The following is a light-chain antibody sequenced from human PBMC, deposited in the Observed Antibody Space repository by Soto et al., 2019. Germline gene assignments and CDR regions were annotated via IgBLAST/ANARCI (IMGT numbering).Light chain of an antibody. CDR1: QGIKDY. CDR3: QQYNTWPRT. V-gene: IGKV3-15*01. CDR2: GAS. Sequence: EIVITQSPATLSVSPGERATLSCRASQGIKDYLAWFQQKPGQAPRLLIYGASTRATAIPARFSGSGSGTEFTLSISSLQSEDFEVYYCQQYNTWPRTFGQGTKVDIK. J-gene: IGKJ1*01.